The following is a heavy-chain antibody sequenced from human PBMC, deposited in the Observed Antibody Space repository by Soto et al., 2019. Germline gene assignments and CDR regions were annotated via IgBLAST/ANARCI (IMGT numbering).Heavy chain of an antibody. V-gene: IGHV4-59*01. CDR2: IYYSGST. Sequence: LSLTCTVSGGSISSYYWSWIRQPPGKGLEWIGYIYYSGSTNYNPSLKSRVTISVDTSKNQFSLKLSSVTAADTAVYYCARAALRYYYYGMDVWGQGTTVTVSS. CDR3: ARAALRYYYYGMDV. CDR1: GGSISSYY. J-gene: IGHJ6*02.